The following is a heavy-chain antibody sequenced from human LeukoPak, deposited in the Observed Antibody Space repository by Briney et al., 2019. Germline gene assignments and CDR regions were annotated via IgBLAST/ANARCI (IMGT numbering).Heavy chain of an antibody. J-gene: IGHJ4*02. D-gene: IGHD6-13*01. CDR2: ISVSGGTT. CDR3: AKGGSSSSSPYGD. CDR1: GFTFSSFA. V-gene: IGHV3-23*01. Sequence: GGSLRLSCAASGFTFSSFAMSWVRQAPGKGLGWVSAISVSGGTTYYAVSVKGRFTISRDNSKNTLYLQMNSLRAEDTAVYYCAKGGSSSSSPYGDWGQGTLVTVSS.